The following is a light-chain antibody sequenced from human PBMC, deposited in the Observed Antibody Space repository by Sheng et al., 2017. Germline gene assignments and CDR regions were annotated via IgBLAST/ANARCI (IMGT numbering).Light chain of an antibody. Sequence: QSALTQPRSVSGSPGQSVTISCTGTSSDVGGYNYVSWYQQHPGKAPKLMIYDVSKRPSGVPDRFSGSKSGNTASLTISGLQAEDEADYYCCSYAGSYTYVVFGGGPADR. CDR1: SSDVGGYNY. V-gene: IGLV2-11*01. CDR2: DVS. CDR3: CSYAGSYTYVV. J-gene: IGLJ2*01.